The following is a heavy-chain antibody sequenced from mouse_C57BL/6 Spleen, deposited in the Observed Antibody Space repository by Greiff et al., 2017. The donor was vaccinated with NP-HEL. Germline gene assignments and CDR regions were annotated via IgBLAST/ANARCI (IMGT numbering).Heavy chain of an antibody. J-gene: IGHJ2*01. D-gene: IGHD1-1*01. CDR2: INPYNGGT. Sequence: DVQLQESGPVLVKPGASVKMSCKASGYTFTDYYMNWVKQSHGKSLEWIGVINPYNGGTSYNQKFKGKATLTVDKSSSTAYMELNSLTSEDSAVYYCARGYYGSSYDFDYWGQGTTLTVSS. CDR1: GYTFTDYY. CDR3: ARGYYGSSYDFDY. V-gene: IGHV1-19*01.